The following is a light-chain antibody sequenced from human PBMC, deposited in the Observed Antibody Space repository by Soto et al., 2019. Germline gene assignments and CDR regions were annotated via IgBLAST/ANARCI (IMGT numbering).Light chain of an antibody. J-gene: IGLJ2*01. CDR1: RHNVGGYNY. Sequence: QSALTQPASVSGSPGQSITISCTGTRHNVGGYNYVSWYQQHPGKAPKLIIFEVTNRPSGISDRFSGSKSGNTASLTISGLQADDESHYYCSSYTSSSTLVFGGGTKVNVL. CDR2: EVT. CDR3: SSYTSSSTLV. V-gene: IGLV2-14*01.